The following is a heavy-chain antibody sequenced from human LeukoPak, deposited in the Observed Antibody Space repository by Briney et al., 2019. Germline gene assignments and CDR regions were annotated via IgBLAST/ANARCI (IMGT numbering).Heavy chain of an antibody. CDR1: GGSISTYY. J-gene: IGHJ4*02. V-gene: IGHV4-59*01. CDR2: IYYSGST. CDR3: ARGRGEIDY. Sequence: SETLSLTCTVSGGSISTYYWSWIRQPPGKGLEWIGYIYYSGSTNYNPSLKSRVTISVDTSKNQCSLNLSSVTAADTAVYYCARGRGEIDYWGQGTLVTVPS.